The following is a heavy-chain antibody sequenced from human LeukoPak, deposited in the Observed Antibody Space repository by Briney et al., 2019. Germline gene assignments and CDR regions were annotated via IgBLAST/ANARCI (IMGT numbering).Heavy chain of an antibody. CDR2: IRYDGSDK. D-gene: IGHD3-22*01. J-gene: IGHJ4*02. CDR3: AKDRSYEF. CDR1: GVTFTNYD. V-gene: IGHV3-30*02. Sequence: GGSLRLSCAASGVTFTNYDMHWVRQAPGKGLEWVALIRYDGSDKYYTDSVKGRFIISRDNSKNTLYLQMNSLRAEDTAVYYCAKDRSYEFWGQGTLVTVSS.